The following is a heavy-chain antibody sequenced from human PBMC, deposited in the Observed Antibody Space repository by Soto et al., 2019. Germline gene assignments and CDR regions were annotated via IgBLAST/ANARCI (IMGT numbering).Heavy chain of an antibody. J-gene: IGHJ4*02. CDR1: GGSISSYY. V-gene: IGHV4-59*08. CDR2: IYYSGTTT. Sequence: PSETLSLTCTVSGGSISSYYWTWIRQPPGKGLEWMGYIYYSGTTTNYNPSLKSRVTLSVDTSKNQFSLKLSSVTAADTAVYYCARLGGSYALPHFDYWGQGTLVTVSS. CDR3: ARLGGSYALPHFDY. D-gene: IGHD1-26*01.